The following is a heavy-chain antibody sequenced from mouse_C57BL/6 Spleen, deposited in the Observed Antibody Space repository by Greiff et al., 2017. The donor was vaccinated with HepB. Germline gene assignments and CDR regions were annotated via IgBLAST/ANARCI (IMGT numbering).Heavy chain of an antibody. D-gene: IGHD3-2*02. J-gene: IGHJ2*01. V-gene: IGHV1-82*01. CDR3: ARSRQLRDFDY. CDR2: IYPGDGDT. CDR1: GYAFSSSW. Sequence: VKVVESGPELVKPGASVKISCKASGYAFSSSWMNWVKQRPGKGLEWIGRIYPGDGDTNYNGKFKGKATLTADKSSSTAYMQLSSLTSEDSAVYFCARSRQLRDFDYWGQGTTLTVSS.